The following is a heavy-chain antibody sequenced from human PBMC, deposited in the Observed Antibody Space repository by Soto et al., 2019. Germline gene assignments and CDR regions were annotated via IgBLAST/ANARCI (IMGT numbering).Heavy chain of an antibody. J-gene: IGHJ6*02. D-gene: IGHD6-6*01. Sequence: SVKVSCKASGGTFSSYAISWVRQAPGQGLEWMGGIIPIFGTANYAQKFQGRVTITADESTSTAYMELSSLRSEDTAVYYCARRGSSSFNYYYGMDVWGQGTTVTVSS. CDR3: ARRGSSSFNYYYGMDV. CDR1: GGTFSSYA. CDR2: IIPIFGTA. V-gene: IGHV1-69*13.